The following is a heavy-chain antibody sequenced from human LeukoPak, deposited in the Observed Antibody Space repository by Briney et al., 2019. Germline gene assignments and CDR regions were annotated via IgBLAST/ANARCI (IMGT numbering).Heavy chain of an antibody. CDR3: ARPWNSGYLIYFDS. J-gene: IGHJ4*02. CDR2: INPNSGGT. D-gene: IGHD5-12*01. V-gene: IGHV1-2*02. CDR1: GYTFTGYY. Sequence: ASVKVSCKTSGYTFTGYYIHWVRQAPGQGLEWMGWINPNSGGTNFPQKFRGRVTMTRDTSVSTAYMELSRLTSDDTAVYYCARPWNSGYLIYFDSWGQGALVTVSS.